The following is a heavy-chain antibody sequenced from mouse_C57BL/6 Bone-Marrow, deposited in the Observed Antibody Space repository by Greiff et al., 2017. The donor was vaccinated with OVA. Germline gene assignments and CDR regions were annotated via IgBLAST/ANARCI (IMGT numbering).Heavy chain of an antibody. CDR2: ISNGGGST. CDR3: ARRERDYDGSWFAY. Sequence: EVKLVESGGGLVQPGGSLKLSCAASGFTFSDYYMYWVRQTPEKRLEWVAYISNGGGSTYYPDTVKGRFTISRDNAKNTLYLQMSRLKSEDTAMYYCARRERDYDGSWFAYWGQGTLVTVSA. J-gene: IGHJ3*01. CDR1: GFTFSDYY. D-gene: IGHD2-4*01. V-gene: IGHV5-12*01.